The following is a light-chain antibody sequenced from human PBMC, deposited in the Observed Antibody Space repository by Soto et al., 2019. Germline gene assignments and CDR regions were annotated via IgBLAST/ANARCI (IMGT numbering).Light chain of an antibody. V-gene: IGLV2-14*03. J-gene: IGLJ1*01. CDR3: TSYRPSSLYG. CDR1: SSDVGAYNY. Sequence: QSALTQPASVSGSPGQSITISCTGTSSDVGAYNYVSWYQHHPGKAPKLIIHDVSTRPSGVSDRFSGSKSGNTASLTISGLQAADEADYYCTSYRPSSLYGFGTGTKVTVL. CDR2: DVS.